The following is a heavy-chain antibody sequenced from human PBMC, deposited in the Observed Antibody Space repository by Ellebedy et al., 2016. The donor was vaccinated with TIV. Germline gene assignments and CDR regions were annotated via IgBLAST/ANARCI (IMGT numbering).Heavy chain of an antibody. V-gene: IGHV4-59*01. CDR3: ARRDFWSGYSVGFDP. CDR1: GGSISSYY. D-gene: IGHD3-3*01. Sequence: MPSETLSLTCTVSGGSISSYYWSWIRKPPGKGLEWIGYIYYSGSTNYNPALKSRFTISVDTSKNQFSLKLRSVTAADTAVYYCARRDFWSGYSVGFDPWGQGTLVTVSS. J-gene: IGHJ5*02. CDR2: IYYSGST.